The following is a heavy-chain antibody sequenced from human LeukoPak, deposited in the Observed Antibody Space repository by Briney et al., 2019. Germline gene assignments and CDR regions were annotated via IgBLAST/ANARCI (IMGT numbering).Heavy chain of an antibody. J-gene: IGHJ4*02. D-gene: IGHD6-6*01. CDR1: GGTFNSSG. Sequence: ASVKVSCKASGGTFNSSGISWVRQAPGQGLEWMGWISAYNGNTNYAQKLQGRVTMTTDISTSTAYMELRSLRSDDTAVYYCARDLVFGSIAARPADYWGQGTLVTVSS. CDR3: ARDLVFGSIAARPADY. CDR2: ISAYNGNT. V-gene: IGHV1-18*01.